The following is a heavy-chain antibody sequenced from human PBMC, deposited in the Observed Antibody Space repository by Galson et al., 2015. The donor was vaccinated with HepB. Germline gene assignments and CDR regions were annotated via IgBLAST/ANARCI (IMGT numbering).Heavy chain of an antibody. J-gene: IGHJ2*01. Sequence: SLRLSCAASGFLFDNYAMHWIRQAPGKGLEWMTFISSDETDKYYAASVKGRFTVSRDNSKNTLYLQLNNLRPEDTAMYYCARDLLRIDTTLITSRLCDRWGRGTLVSVSS. CDR1: GFLFDNYA. D-gene: IGHD2/OR15-2a*01. CDR2: ISSDETDK. V-gene: IGHV3-30*03. CDR3: ARDLLRIDTTLITSRLCDR.